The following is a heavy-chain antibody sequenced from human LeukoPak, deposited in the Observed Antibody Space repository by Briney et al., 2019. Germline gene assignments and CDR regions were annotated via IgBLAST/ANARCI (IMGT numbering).Heavy chain of an antibody. CDR2: INHSGST. J-gene: IGHJ6*03. CDR3: ARVQYYYMDV. Sequence: SETLSLTCAVYGGSFSGYYWSWIRQPPRKGLEWIGEINHSGSTNYNPSLKSRVTISVDTSKNQFSLKLSSVTAADTAVYYCARVQYYYMDVWGKGTTVTVSS. V-gene: IGHV4-34*01. CDR1: GGSFSGYY.